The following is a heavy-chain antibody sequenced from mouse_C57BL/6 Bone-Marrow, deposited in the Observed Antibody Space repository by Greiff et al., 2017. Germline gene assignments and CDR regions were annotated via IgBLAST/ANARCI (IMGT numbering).Heavy chain of an antibody. J-gene: IGHJ1*03. CDR1: GFTFSSYG. Sequence: EVKLMESGGDLVKPGGSLKLSCAASGFTFSSYGMSWVRQTPDKRLEWVATISSGGSYTYYPDSVKGRFTISRDNAKNTLYLQMSSLKSEDTARYYCARRGTCWYFDVWGTGTTVTVSS. V-gene: IGHV5-6*02. CDR2: ISSGGSYT. CDR3: ARRGTCWYFDV. D-gene: IGHD3-3*01.